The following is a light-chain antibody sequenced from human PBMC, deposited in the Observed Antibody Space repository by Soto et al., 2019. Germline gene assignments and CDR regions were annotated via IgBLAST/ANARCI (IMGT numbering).Light chain of an antibody. J-gene: IGKJ2*01. CDR1: QSISTY. CDR2: PPS. Sequence: DIPMTQSPSSLSASLGDRVTITCRASQSISTYLNWYQQKPGKAPKLLISPPSSLQTGVPSRFSGSGSGTDFTLTISSLQPEDFSTYYCQQSYSTHYTFDQGTKLEIK. V-gene: IGKV1-39*01. CDR3: QQSYSTHYT.